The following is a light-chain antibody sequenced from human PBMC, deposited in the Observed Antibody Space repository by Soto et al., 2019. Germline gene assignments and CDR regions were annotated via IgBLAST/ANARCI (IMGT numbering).Light chain of an antibody. CDR3: QQTFSPYVS. CDR1: QSISTY. J-gene: IGKJ4*01. CDR2: RSS. Sequence: DIQMTQSPSSLSVSIGDRVIITCRASQSISTYLNWYQYKPGKAPRLVIFRSSTLQSGVPSRFSGRGSGTDFTLTISSLQPEDFVTYFCQQTFSPYVSFGGGTRVEI. V-gene: IGKV1-39*01.